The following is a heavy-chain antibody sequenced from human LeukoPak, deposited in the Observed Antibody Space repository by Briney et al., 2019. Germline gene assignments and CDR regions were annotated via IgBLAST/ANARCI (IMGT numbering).Heavy chain of an antibody. D-gene: IGHD4-17*01. V-gene: IGHV1-69*13. CDR1: GGTFSSYA. CDR2: IIPIFDKT. Sequence: SVKVSCKASGGTFSSYAISWVRQAPGQGLEWMGGIIPIFDKTNYAQKFQDRVTITADESTSTAYMELSTLRSEDTAVYYCARDSGNDFGANWGQGTLVTVSS. J-gene: IGHJ4*02. CDR3: ARDSGNDFGAN.